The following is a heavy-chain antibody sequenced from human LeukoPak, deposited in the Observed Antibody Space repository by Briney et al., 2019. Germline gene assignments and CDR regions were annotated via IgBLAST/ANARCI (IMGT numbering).Heavy chain of an antibody. Sequence: PSETLSLPCAVSGYSISSGYYWGWIRQPPGKGLEWIGSIYHSGSTYYNPSLKSRVTISVDTSKNQFSLKLSSVTAADTAVYYCAGVIITYYFAYWGQRTLDTVSS. J-gene: IGHJ4*02. CDR3: AGVIITYYFAY. CDR1: GYSISSGYY. V-gene: IGHV4-38-2*01. D-gene: IGHD3-10*01. CDR2: IYHSGST.